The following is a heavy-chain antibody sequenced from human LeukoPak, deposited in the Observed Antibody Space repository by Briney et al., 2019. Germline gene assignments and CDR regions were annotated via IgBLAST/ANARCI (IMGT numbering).Heavy chain of an antibody. CDR2: INPNSGGT. V-gene: IGHV1-2*02. J-gene: IGHJ6*02. Sequence: ASVKVSCKASGYTFTGYYMHWVRQAPGQGLEWMGWINPNSGGTNYAQKFQGRVTMTRDTSISTAYMELSRLRSDDTAVYYCARDWGVFITMVRGASPGRGPPYFYGMDVWGQGTTVTVSS. D-gene: IGHD3-10*01. CDR1: GYTFTGYY. CDR3: ARDWGVFITMVRGASPGRGPPYFYGMDV.